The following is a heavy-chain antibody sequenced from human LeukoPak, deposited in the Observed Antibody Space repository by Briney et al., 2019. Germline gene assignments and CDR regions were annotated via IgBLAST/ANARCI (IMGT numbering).Heavy chain of an antibody. CDR2: IIPILGIA. V-gene: IGHV1-69*04. CDR3: ARQPYQLLWRWFDP. CDR1: GYTFTSYG. Sequence: GTSVKVSCKASGYTFTSYGISWVRQAPGQGLEWMGRIIPILGIANYAQKFQGRVTITADKSTSTAYMELSSLRSEDTAVYYCARQPYQLLWRWFDPWGQGTLVTVSS. D-gene: IGHD2-2*01. J-gene: IGHJ5*02.